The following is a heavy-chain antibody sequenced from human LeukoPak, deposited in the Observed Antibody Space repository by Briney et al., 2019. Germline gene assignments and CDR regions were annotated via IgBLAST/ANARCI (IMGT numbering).Heavy chain of an antibody. V-gene: IGHV3-23*01. D-gene: IGHD2/OR15-2a*01. CDR3: AKKHSTGLDP. CDR2: ISGSGGST. Sequence: PGGSLRLSCAASGFTFSSYAMSWVRQAPGKGLEWASDISGSGGSTYYADSVKGRFTISRDNSKNTLYLKMNSLRAEDTAVYYCAKKHSTGLDPWGQGTLVTVSS. CDR1: GFTFSSYA. J-gene: IGHJ5*02.